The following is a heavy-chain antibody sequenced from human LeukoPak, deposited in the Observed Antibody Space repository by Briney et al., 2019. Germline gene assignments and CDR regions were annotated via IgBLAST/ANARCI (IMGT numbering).Heavy chain of an antibody. CDR3: ARDRGDGYDYFWDY. J-gene: IGHJ4*02. Sequence: SETLSLTCTVSGGSISSYYWSWVRQPPGKGLEWIGYIYYSGSTNYNPSLKSRVTISVDTSKNQFSLKLSSVTAADTAVYYCARDRGDGYDYFWDYWGQGTLVTVSS. CDR1: GGSISSYY. V-gene: IGHV4-59*01. CDR2: IYYSGST. D-gene: IGHD5-12*01.